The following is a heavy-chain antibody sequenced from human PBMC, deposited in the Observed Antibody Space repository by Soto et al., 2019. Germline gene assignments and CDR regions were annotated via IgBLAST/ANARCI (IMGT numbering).Heavy chain of an antibody. V-gene: IGHV3-48*02. CDR1: GFTFSNYD. CDR2: ISLSSSTI. Sequence: GGSLRLSCAASGFTFSNYDMNWVRQAPGKGLEWVSYISLSSSTIHYADSVKGRFIISRDNAKNSLYLQMNNLRDEDTAVYYCTRRLEGYYYYGLDVWGQGTTVTVSS. D-gene: IGHD3-16*01. CDR3: TRRLEGYYYYGLDV. J-gene: IGHJ6*02.